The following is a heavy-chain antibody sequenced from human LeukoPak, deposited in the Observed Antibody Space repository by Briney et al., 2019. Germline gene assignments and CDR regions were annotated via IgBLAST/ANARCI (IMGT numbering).Heavy chain of an antibody. CDR2: ISGNSGST. Sequence: GGSLRLSCAASGFTFSSYSMNWVRQAPGKGLEWVSTISGNSGSTYYADSVKGRFTISRDNSKNTLYLQMNSLRVEDTAVYYCASYYYDSSGYPGDYWGQGTLVTVSS. J-gene: IGHJ4*02. CDR3: ASYYYDSSGYPGDY. V-gene: IGHV3-23*01. CDR1: GFTFSSYS. D-gene: IGHD3-22*01.